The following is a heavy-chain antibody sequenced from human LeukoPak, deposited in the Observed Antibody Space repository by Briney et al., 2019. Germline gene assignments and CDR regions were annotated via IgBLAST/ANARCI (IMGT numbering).Heavy chain of an antibody. CDR2: ISSSGDTT. V-gene: IGHV3-23*01. CDR1: GFTFSSYA. D-gene: IGHD2-2*01. CDR3: AKARKLIVVVSAAMFSWFDP. Sequence: GGSLRLSCAASGFTFSSYAMSWVHQAPGKGLEWVSSISSSGDTTYYADSVKGRFTIPRDNSKNTLYLQINILRPETTAVIYCAKARKLIVVVSAAMFSWFDPWGQGPLVTVSS. J-gene: IGHJ5*02.